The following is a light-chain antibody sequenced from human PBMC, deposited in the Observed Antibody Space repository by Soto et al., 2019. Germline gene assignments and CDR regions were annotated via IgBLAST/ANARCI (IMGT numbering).Light chain of an antibody. CDR2: EVT. V-gene: IGLV2-8*01. J-gene: IGLJ2*01. CDR1: SSDVADYNY. Sequence: QSALTQPPSASGSPGQSVTISCTRTSSDVADYNYVSWYQQHPGKAPKLMISEVTKRPSGVPDRFSGSKSGNTASLTVSGLQAEDEADYYRSSYTGSNSVVFGGGTKLTVL. CDR3: SSYTGSNSVV.